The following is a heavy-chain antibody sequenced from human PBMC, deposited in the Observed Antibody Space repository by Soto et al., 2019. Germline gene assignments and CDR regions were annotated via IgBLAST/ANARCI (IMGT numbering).Heavy chain of an antibody. J-gene: IGHJ6*02. Sequence: PGGSLRLSCAASGFTISTYWMNWVRQAPGKGLEWVANIKQDGSEKYYVDSVKGRSAISRDNAKDSLLLQMNNLRAEDTAVYYCVRDWSTFWGMDVWGQGTTVTVSS. CDR2: IKQDGSEK. V-gene: IGHV3-7*01. CDR3: VRDWSTFWGMDV. CDR1: GFTISTYW.